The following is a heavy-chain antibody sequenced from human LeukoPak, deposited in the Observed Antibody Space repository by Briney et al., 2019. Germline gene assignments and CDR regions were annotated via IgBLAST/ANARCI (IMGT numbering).Heavy chain of an antibody. V-gene: IGHV3-74*03. CDR3: ARRYFDC. J-gene: IGHJ2*01. CDR2: INSDGSST. Sequence: GGSLRLSCAASGFSFSSDWMHWVRHAPGKGLVWVSRINSDGSSTTYADSVKGRFTISRDNAKNTLYLQMNSLRAEDTALYYCARRYFDCWGRGTLVTVSS. D-gene: IGHD3-9*01. CDR1: GFSFSSDW.